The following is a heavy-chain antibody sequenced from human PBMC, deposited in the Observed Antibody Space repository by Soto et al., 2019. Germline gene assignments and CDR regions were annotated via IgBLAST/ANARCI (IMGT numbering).Heavy chain of an antibody. V-gene: IGHV3-48*01. CDR3: ARDLSWGSNWYYYMDV. CDR1: GFILSDCA. D-gene: IGHD7-27*01. CDR2: ISSSSSVI. Sequence: GGSLRHSCATSGFILSDCAMNWVRQAPGKGLEWVSYISSSSSVIDYADSVKGRFTVSRDNARNSLYLQMNSLRAEDTAVYYCARDLSWGSNWYYYMDVWGKGTTVTVSS. J-gene: IGHJ6*03.